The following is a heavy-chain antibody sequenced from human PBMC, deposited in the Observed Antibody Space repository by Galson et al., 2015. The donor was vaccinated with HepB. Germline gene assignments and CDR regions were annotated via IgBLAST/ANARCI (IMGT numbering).Heavy chain of an antibody. J-gene: IGHJ4*02. D-gene: IGHD3-10*01. CDR1: GFTFSYYS. Sequence: SLRLSCAPSGFTFSYYSMDWVRQAPGKGLEWISFINRGGSDIEYADSVKGRFTISRDNAKNALYLQMNSLRDEDTAVYYCVRDTSNMNKGVVVRGWHYFDSWGQGTLVTVSS. V-gene: IGHV3-48*02. CDR2: INRGGSDI. CDR3: VRDTSNMNKGVVVRGWHYFDS.